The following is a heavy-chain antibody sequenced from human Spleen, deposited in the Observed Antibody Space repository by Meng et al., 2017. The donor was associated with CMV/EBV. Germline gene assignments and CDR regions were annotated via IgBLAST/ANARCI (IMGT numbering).Heavy chain of an antibody. CDR1: GFAFSKHG. J-gene: IGHJ4*02. CDR3: AKEGGFWSGFDY. Sequence: GESLKISCATSGFAFSKHGMHWVRQAPGKGLEWVAFIRYDGSDKYYADSVKGRFTISRDNSKKTLYLQMNSLRAEDTAVYYCAKEGGFWSGFDYWGQGTLVTVSS. V-gene: IGHV3-30*02. CDR2: IRYDGSDK. D-gene: IGHD3-3*01.